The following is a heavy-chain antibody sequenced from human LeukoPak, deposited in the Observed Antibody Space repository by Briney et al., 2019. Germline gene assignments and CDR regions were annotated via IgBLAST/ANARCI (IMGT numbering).Heavy chain of an antibody. CDR2: INPNSGGT. CDR1: GYTFTGYY. D-gene: IGHD3-16*02. CDR3: ARVSYYVWGSYRYSPFDY. V-gene: IGHV1-2*02. Sequence: EASVKVSCKASGYTFTGYYMHWVRQAPGQGLEWMGWINPNSGGTNYAQKFQGRVTMTRDTSISTAYMELSRLRSDDTAVYCCARVSYYVWGSYRYSPFDYWGQGTLVTVSS. J-gene: IGHJ4*02.